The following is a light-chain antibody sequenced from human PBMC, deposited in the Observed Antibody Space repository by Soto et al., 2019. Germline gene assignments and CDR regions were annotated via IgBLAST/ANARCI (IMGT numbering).Light chain of an antibody. Sequence: QSVLTQPPSVSGAPGQRLTISCAGTSSNIGAGFDVHWYQQLPGTAPKLLIYANDDRPSGVPDRFSGSTSGTSASLAITGLQAEDAADYYCCSYTGSDYFFGTGTKVTVL. J-gene: IGLJ1*01. CDR2: AND. V-gene: IGLV1-40*01. CDR3: CSYTGSDYF. CDR1: SSNIGAGFD.